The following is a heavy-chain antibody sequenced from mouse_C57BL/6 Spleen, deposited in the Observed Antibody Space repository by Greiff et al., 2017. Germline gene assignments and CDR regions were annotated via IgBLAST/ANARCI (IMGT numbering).Heavy chain of an antibody. V-gene: IGHV1-61*01. CDR1: GYTFTSYW. CDR3: ARITTVVYPYYAMDY. Sequence: QVQLQQPGAELVRPGSSVKLSCKASGYTFTSYWMDWVKQRPGQGLEWIGNIYPSDSATHYHQQLKDKATLTVDKSSSTAYMQHSSLTSEDSAVYYCARITTVVYPYYAMDYWGQGTSVTVSS. J-gene: IGHJ4*01. D-gene: IGHD1-1*01. CDR2: IYPSDSAT.